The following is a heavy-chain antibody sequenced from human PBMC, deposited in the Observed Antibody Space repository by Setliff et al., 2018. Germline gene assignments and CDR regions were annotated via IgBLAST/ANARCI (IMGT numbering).Heavy chain of an antibody. CDR1: GYTFTNYG. CDR3: SRLVRYCTTTTCQSVPGAEV. CDR2: INNYNFNT. Sequence: GASVKVSCKASGYTFTNYGITWVRQAPGQGLEWMGWINNYNFNTNYAQKFQGRVTMTTDTSTSTAYMELRSLRSDDTAVYYCSRLVRYCTTTTCQSVPGAEVWGQGTLVTVSS. V-gene: IGHV1-18*01. J-gene: IGHJ4*02. D-gene: IGHD2-8*01.